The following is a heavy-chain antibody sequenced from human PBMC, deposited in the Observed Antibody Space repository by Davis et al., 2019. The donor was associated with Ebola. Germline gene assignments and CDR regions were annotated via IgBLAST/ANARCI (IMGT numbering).Heavy chain of an antibody. D-gene: IGHD4-11*01. J-gene: IGHJ4*02. CDR1: GFTFSDHY. Sequence: GESLKISCAASGFTFSDHYMDWVRQAPGRGLEWVGRARRKVDNYDTEYAASVKGRFIISRDDSTNSLYLEMNSLRTEDTAVYYCTKVSITVGARYFDSWGQGIPVTVSS. CDR3: TKVSITVGARYFDS. CDR2: ARRKVDNYDT. V-gene: IGHV3-72*01.